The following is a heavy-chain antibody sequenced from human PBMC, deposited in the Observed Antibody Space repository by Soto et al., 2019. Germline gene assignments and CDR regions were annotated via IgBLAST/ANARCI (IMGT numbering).Heavy chain of an antibody. V-gene: IGHV4-28*01. J-gene: IGHJ4*02. D-gene: IGHD1-1*01. Sequence: PSETLSLTCAVSGYSISSSNWWGWVRQPPGRGLEWIGYISYSGTTYYNPSLKSRVTMSIDTSKNQFSLYLSSVTAVDTAVYYWAKNTGGTRGPYFDYGGKGTPVTVSS. CDR3: AKNTGGTRGPYFDY. CDR2: ISYSGTT. CDR1: GYSISSSNW.